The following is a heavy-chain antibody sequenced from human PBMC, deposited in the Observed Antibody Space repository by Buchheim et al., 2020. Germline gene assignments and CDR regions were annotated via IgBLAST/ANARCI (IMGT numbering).Heavy chain of an antibody. J-gene: IGHJ4*02. CDR1: GFTFSTSA. V-gene: IGHV1-58*01. D-gene: IGHD6-19*01. Sequence: QMQVVQSGPEVKKPGSSVKVSCKASGFTFSTSAVHWVRQARGQRLEWIGWIVVGSGNTLNHQTFQGRVTFSRDMSTSTAYLELIGLRSDDSAMYYCATGEIPTTGWTGRVDDWGQGTL. CDR3: ATGEIPTTGWTGRVDD. CDR2: IVVGSGNT.